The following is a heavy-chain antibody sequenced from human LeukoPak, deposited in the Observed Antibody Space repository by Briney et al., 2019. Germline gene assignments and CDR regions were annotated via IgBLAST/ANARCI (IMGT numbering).Heavy chain of an antibody. D-gene: IGHD3-16*01. J-gene: IGHJ4*02. Sequence: GGSLRLSCAASGFTFSSYAMSWVRQAPGEGLEWVSTISDTSDNTYYADSVKGRFITSRDNSKNTLFLQMHSLRAVDTAVYYCANDLFGYFDSWGQGTLVTVSS. V-gene: IGHV3-23*01. CDR1: GFTFSSYA. CDR3: ANDLFGYFDS. CDR2: ISDTSDNT.